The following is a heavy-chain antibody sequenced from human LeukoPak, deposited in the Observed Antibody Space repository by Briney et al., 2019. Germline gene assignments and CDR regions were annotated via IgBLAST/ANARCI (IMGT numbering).Heavy chain of an antibody. V-gene: IGHV3-23*01. CDR3: AKSPTVDAAFDI. D-gene: IGHD4-23*01. CDR2: IGYTGDST. J-gene: IGHJ3*02. CDR1: GFTFSSYA. Sequence: GSLRLSCAASGFTFSSYAMNWVRQAPGKGLEWVSGIGYTGDSTFYADSVKGRFTVSRDSSKNTLFLHMNSLRAEGTALYYCAKSPTVDAAFDIWGQGTMVTVSS.